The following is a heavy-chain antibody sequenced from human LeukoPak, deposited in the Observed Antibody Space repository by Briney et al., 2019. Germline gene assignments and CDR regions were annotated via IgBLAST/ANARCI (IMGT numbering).Heavy chain of an antibody. CDR2: IYYSGST. J-gene: IGHJ4*02. D-gene: IGHD5-18*01. V-gene: IGHV4-59*08. Sequence: SETPSLTCTVSGGSISSYYWSWIRQPPGKGLEWIGYIYYSGSTNYNPSLKSRVTISVDTSKNQFSLKLSSVTAADTAVYYRARHRKRGIQLWLRSGVDYWGQGTLVTVSS. CDR3: ARHRKRGIQLWLRSGVDY. CDR1: GGSISSYY.